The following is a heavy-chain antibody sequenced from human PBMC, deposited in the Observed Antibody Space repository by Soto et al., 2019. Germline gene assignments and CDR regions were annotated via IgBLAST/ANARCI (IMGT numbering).Heavy chain of an antibody. CDR1: GFTFSYYA. CDR2: MSYDGSSK. V-gene: IGHV3-30-3*01. Sequence: QVQLVESGGGVVQPGRSLRLSCAASGFTFSYYAMHWVRQAPGKGLEWVAVMSYDGSSKYYPESVKGRFTISRDNSKNTLFLQMNSLRDEDTAVYYCARDSSKWLSWYFDLRGRGTLVIVSS. CDR3: ARDSSKWLSWYFDL. J-gene: IGHJ2*01. D-gene: IGHD3-22*01.